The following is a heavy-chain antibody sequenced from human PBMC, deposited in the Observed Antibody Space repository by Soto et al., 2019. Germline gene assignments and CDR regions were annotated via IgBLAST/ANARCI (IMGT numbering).Heavy chain of an antibody. J-gene: IGHJ5*02. CDR1: GGSISSYY. Sequence: QVQLQESGPGLVKPSETLSLTCTVSGGSISSYYWSWIRQPPGKGLEWIGYIYYSGSTNYNPSLKSRVTISVDTSTNQFSLKLSSVTAADTAVYYCARQVGDYYGPFWFDPWGQGTLVTVSS. CDR3: ARQVGDYYGPFWFDP. CDR2: IYYSGST. D-gene: IGHD3-10*01. V-gene: IGHV4-59*08.